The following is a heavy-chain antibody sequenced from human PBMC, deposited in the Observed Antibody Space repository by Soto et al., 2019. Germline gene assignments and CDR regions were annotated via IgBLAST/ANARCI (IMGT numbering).Heavy chain of an antibody. V-gene: IGHV4-4*07. Sequence: QVQLQESGPGLVKPSETLSLTCTVSGGSISSYYWSWIRQPAGKGLEWIGRIYTSGSTNYNPSLKRRVTMSVDKSKNQFSLKLSSVPAADTAVYYCARHIAVAGRHYYWGQGTLVTVSS. CDR2: IYTSGST. J-gene: IGHJ4*02. CDR1: GGSISSYY. D-gene: IGHD6-19*01. CDR3: ARHIAVAGRHYY.